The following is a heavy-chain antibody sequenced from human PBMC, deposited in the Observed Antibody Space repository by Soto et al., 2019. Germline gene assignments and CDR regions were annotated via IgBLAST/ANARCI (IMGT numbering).Heavy chain of an antibody. CDR3: RSSSRYSTDV. CDR1: GGSITSSSY. D-gene: IGHD6-13*01. V-gene: IGHV4-39*01. Sequence: QLQLQESGPGLVKPSVTLSLSCTVSGGSITSSSYWGWIRQPPGKGLEWIGSIYSTGNTYYNPSLKGRVTISADTSKNQFSLNLSSVTAADTAVYYCRSSSRYSTDVWGQGTTVYVSS. CDR2: IYSTGNT. J-gene: IGHJ6*02.